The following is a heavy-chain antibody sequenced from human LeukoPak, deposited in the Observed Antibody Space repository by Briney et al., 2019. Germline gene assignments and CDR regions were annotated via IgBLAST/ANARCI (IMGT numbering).Heavy chain of an antibody. Sequence: SGGSLRLSCAASGFTFSSHAMSWVRQAPGKGLEWVSAISGSGGSTYYADSVKGRFTISRDNSKNTLYLQVNSLRAEDTAVYYCAKDLYEQGSPRVLRWFDPWGQGTLVTVSS. CDR2: ISGSGGST. V-gene: IGHV3-23*01. J-gene: IGHJ5*02. D-gene: IGHD3-10*01. CDR1: GFTFSSHA. CDR3: AKDLYEQGSPRVLRWFDP.